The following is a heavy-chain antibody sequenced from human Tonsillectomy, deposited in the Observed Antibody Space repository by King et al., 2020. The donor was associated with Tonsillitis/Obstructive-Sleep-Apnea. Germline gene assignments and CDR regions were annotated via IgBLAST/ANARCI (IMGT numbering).Heavy chain of an antibody. Sequence: VQLQESGPGLVKPSQTLSLTCTVSGGSISSGGYYWSWIRQHPGKGLEWIGYIYYSGSTYYNPSLKSRVTISVDKSKNQFSLKLSSVTAADTAVYYCASLPEDCGGDCYRAFDIWGQGTMVTVSS. D-gene: IGHD2-21*01. CDR1: GGSISSGGYY. J-gene: IGHJ3*02. CDR3: ASLPEDCGGDCYRAFDI. CDR2: IYYSGST. V-gene: IGHV4-31*03.